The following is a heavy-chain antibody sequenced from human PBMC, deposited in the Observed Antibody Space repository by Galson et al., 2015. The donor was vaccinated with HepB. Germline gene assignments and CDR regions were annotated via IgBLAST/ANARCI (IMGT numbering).Heavy chain of an antibody. Sequence: SLRLSCAASGFTFSSYWMSWVRQAPGKGLECVANIKQDGSEKYYVESVEGRFTISRDNAKKSLYLQMNSLGADDTAVYYCARGRGLGYWGQGTLVTVSS. CDR1: GFTFSSYW. CDR3: ARGRGLGY. CDR2: IKQDGSEK. V-gene: IGHV3-7*01. J-gene: IGHJ4*02. D-gene: IGHD3-16*01.